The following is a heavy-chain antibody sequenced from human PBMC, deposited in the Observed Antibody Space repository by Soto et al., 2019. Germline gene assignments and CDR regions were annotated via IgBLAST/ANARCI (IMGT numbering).Heavy chain of an antibody. J-gene: IGHJ4*02. Sequence: GASVKVSCKASGYTFTSYAMHWVRQAPGQRLEWMGWINAGNGNTKYSQKFQGRVTITRDTSASTAYMELSSLRSEDTAVYYCARDRALLWFGEFDYWGQGTLVTVSS. CDR2: INAGNGNT. V-gene: IGHV1-3*01. D-gene: IGHD3-10*01. CDR3: ARDRALLWFGEFDY. CDR1: GYTFTSYA.